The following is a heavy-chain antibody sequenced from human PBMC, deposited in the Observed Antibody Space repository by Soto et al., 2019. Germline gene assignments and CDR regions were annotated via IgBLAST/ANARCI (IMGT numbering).Heavy chain of an antibody. D-gene: IGHD3-22*01. CDR1: GGLFSSCP. V-gene: IGHV1-69*13. CDR3: ARGGSGYTWFNEF. Sequence: SVKVSCKASGGLFSSCPIGWVRQVPGQGLEWMGGIIPVFQTAYYTQRFQGRVTITADESTNTAYMELSSLRSEDTAIYYCARGGSGYTWFNEFWGQGTLVTVSS. CDR2: IIPVFQTA. J-gene: IGHJ4*02.